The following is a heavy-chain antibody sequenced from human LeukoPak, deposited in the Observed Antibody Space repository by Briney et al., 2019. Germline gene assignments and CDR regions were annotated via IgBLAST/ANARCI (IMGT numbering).Heavy chain of an antibody. CDR1: GFTFSSYA. Sequence: GGSLRLSCAASGFTFSSYAMHWVRQAPGKGLEWVAVISYDGSNKYYADSVKGQFTISRDNSKNTLYLQMNSLRAEDTAVYYCARDSAIQLERRKHGMDVWGQGTTVTVSS. CDR2: ISYDGSNK. J-gene: IGHJ6*02. V-gene: IGHV3-30*04. D-gene: IGHD1-1*01. CDR3: ARDSAIQLERRKHGMDV.